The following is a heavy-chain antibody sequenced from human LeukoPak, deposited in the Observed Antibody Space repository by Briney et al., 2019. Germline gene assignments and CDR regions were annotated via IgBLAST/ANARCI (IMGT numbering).Heavy chain of an antibody. J-gene: IGHJ4*02. V-gene: IGHV4-34*01. Sequence: NSSETLSLTCAVYGGSFRGYYWSWIRQPPGKGLEWIGEINHSGSTNYNPSLKSRVTISVDTSKNQFSLKLSSVTAADTAVYYCARGLSLRYYGSGSYFYWGQGTLVTVSS. CDR1: GGSFRGYY. CDR2: INHSGST. D-gene: IGHD3-10*01. CDR3: ARGLSLRYYGSGSYFY.